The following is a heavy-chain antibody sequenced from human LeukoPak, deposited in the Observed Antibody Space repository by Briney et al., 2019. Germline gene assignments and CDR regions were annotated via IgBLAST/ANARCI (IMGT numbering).Heavy chain of an antibody. CDR1: GFTFSRYS. J-gene: IGHJ5*02. CDR2: ISSSSDTI. Sequence: GGSLRLSCAASGFTFSRYSMNWVRQAPGKGLEWVSHISSSSDTIYYADSVKGRFTISRDNAKNSLYLQMNSLRAEDTAVYYCVSFYDFWSDYHNWIDPWGQGTLVTVSS. D-gene: IGHD3-3*01. CDR3: VSFYDFWSDYHNWIDP. V-gene: IGHV3-48*04.